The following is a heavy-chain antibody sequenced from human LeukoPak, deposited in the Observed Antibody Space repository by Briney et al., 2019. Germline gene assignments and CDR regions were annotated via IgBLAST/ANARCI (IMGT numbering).Heavy chain of an antibody. V-gene: IGHV3-30*02. CDR3: AKDVGGVVVTAIRDNWFDP. D-gene: IGHD2-21*02. Sequence: GGSLRLSCAASGFTFSSYGMHWVRQAPGKGLEWVAFIRYDGSNKYYADSVKGRFTISRDNSKNTLYVEMNSLRAEDTAVYYCAKDVGGVVVTAIRDNWFDPWGQGTLVTVSS. CDR1: GFTFSSYG. J-gene: IGHJ5*02. CDR2: IRYDGSNK.